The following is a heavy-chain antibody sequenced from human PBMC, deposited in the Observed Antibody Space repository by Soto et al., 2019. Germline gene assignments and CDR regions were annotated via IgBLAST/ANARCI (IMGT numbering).Heavy chain of an antibody. CDR2: ISGGGGDT. CDR3: AKYGGHNAAYFDL. V-gene: IGHV3-23*01. CDR1: GFTFSSYS. Sequence: PGGSLRLSCAAPGFTFSSYSMSWVRQAPGKGLEWVSAISGGGGDTFYADSVEGRFTISRDNSKNTLYLQMNSLRAEDTAVYYCAKYGGHNAAYFDLWGRGTLVTVSS. J-gene: IGHJ2*01. D-gene: IGHD3-16*01.